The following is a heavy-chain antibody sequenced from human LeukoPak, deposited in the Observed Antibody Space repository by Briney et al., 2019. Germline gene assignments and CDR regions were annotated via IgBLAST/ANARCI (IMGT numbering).Heavy chain of an antibody. J-gene: IGHJ4*02. CDR2: VYHGGTT. CDR3: ARSPRNDYFDS. CDR1: GGSISSRDYS. V-gene: IGHV4-30-2*01. Sequence: SQTLSLTCAVSGGSISSRDYSWSWIRLPPGKGLEWIGSVYHGGTTYYNPSLKSRVTISEDRSKNQFSLKLSSVTAADTAMYFCARSPRNDYFDSWGQGTLVTVSS.